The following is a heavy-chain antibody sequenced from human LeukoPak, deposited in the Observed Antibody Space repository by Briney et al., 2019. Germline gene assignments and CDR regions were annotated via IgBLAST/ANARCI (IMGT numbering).Heavy chain of an antibody. CDR1: GYTFTSYG. J-gene: IGHJ4*02. D-gene: IGHD4-17*01. V-gene: IGHV1-8*01. CDR2: MNPNSGNT. CDR3: ARQGRDYGLPYFDY. Sequence: ASVKVSCKASGYTFTSYGINWVRQATGQGLEWMGWMNPNSGNTGYAQKFQGRVTMTTDTSTSTAYMELRSLRSDDTAVYYCARQGRDYGLPYFDYWGQGTLVTVSS.